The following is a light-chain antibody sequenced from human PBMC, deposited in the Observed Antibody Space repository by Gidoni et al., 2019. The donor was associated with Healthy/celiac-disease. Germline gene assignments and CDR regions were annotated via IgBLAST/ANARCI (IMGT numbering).Light chain of an antibody. Sequence: EIVLTQSQATLSLSPGERATLSCRASQSVSSYLAWYQQKPGQAPRLLIYDASNRATGIPARFSGSGSGTDFTLIISSLEPEDFAVYYCQQRSNWPPRTFGQGTKVEIK. CDR1: QSVSSY. V-gene: IGKV3-11*01. CDR2: DAS. J-gene: IGKJ1*01. CDR3: QQRSNWPPRT.